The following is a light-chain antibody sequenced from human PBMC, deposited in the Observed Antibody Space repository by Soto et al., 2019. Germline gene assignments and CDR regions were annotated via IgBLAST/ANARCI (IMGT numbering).Light chain of an antibody. CDR1: SSDVGGCNC. J-gene: IGLJ1*01. V-gene: IGLV2-14*01. CDR2: EVN. CDR3: SSFTSSRTYV. Sequence: QSALTQPASVSGSPGQSITISCTGTSSDVGGCNCVSWYQQHPGKAPKLMIYEVNNRPSGVSNRLSGSKSGNTASLTISGLQAEDEADYYCSSFTSSRTYVFGTGTKVTVL.